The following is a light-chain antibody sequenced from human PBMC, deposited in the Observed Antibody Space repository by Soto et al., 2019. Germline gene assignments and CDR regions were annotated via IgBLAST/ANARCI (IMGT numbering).Light chain of an antibody. Sequence: QSALTQPASVSGSPGQSITICCTGTSSDVGAYNYVSWYLQYPGKAPQLMIYDVSIRPSGVSNRFSGSKSGNTASLTISGLQAEDEADYYCNSYTSFNTVVFGGGTKLTVL. CDR3: NSYTSFNTVV. J-gene: IGLJ3*02. CDR1: SSDVGAYNY. CDR2: DVS. V-gene: IGLV2-14*03.